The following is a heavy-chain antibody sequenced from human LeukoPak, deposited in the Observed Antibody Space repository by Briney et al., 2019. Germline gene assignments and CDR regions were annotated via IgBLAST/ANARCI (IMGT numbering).Heavy chain of an antibody. CDR1: GFTFSSYT. J-gene: IGHJ4*02. D-gene: IGHD3-10*01. V-gene: IGHV3-23*01. Sequence: GGSLRLSCAASGFTFSSYTMNWVRQAPGKGLEWVSGISPSGDIRYYADSVKGRFTISRDNSKNTLYLEVISLTAEDTAVYYCAKDDAWLRFGEWSQGTLVTVSS. CDR3: AKDDAWLRFGE. CDR2: ISPSGDIR.